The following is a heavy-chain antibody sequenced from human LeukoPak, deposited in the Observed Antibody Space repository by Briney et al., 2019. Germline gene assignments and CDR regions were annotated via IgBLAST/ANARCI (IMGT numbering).Heavy chain of an antibody. J-gene: IGHJ6*02. CDR2: INTNTGNP. CDR3: ARAPITIFGVVIMLYGMDA. CDR1: GYTFTSYA. Sequence: GASVKVSCKASGYTFTSYAMNWVRQAPGQGLEWMGWINTNTGNPTYAQGFTGRFVFSLDTSVSTAYLQISSLKAEDTAVYYCARAPITIFGVVIMLYGMDAWGQGTTVTVSS. V-gene: IGHV7-4-1*02. D-gene: IGHD3-3*01.